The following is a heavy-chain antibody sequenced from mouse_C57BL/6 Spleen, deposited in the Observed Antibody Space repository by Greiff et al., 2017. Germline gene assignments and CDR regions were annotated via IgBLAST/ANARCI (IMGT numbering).Heavy chain of an antibody. V-gene: IGHV5-17*01. Sequence: EVMLVESGGGLVKPGGSLKLSCAASGFTFSDYGMHWVRQAPEKGLEWVAYISSGSSTIYYADTVKGRFTISRDNAKNTLFLQMTSLRSEDTAMYYCARNLDYDVQGYFDVWGTGTTVTVSS. CDR1: GFTFSDYG. J-gene: IGHJ1*03. D-gene: IGHD2-4*01. CDR3: ARNLDYDVQGYFDV. CDR2: ISSGSSTI.